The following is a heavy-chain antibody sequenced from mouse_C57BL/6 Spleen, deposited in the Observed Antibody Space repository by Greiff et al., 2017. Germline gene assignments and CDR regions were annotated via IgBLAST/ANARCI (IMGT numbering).Heavy chain of an antibody. CDR1: GYTFTSYW. V-gene: IGHV1-69*01. CDR3: ATAYYSNWYFDV. Sequence: QVQLQQPGAELVMPGASVKLSCKASGYTFTSYWMHWVKQRPGQGLEWIGEIDPSASYTNYNQKFKGKSTLTVDKSSSTAYMQLSSLTSEDSAVYYCATAYYSNWYFDVWGTGTTVTVSS. CDR2: IDPSASYT. J-gene: IGHJ1*03. D-gene: IGHD2-5*01.